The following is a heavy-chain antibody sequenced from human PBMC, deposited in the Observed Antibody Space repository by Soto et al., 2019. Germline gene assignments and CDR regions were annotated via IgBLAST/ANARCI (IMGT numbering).Heavy chain of an antibody. V-gene: IGHV4-39*01. CDR2: IYASGDT. CDR1: GDSLRNPHFF. CDR3: ARSPNLASSGPNFDS. D-gene: IGHD6-13*01. J-gene: IGHJ4*02. Sequence: PSETLSLTCTVSGDSLRNPHFFWGWVRQPPGRGLEWIGSIYASGDTYYSPSLKSRLTISVDTSKNQFSLTLRSVTAADTAVYYCARSPNLASSGPNFDSWGQGALVTVS.